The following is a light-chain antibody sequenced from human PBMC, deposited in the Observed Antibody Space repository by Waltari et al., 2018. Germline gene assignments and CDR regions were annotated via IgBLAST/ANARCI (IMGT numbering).Light chain of an antibody. J-gene: IGKJ2*01. CDR1: QSISNF. CDR2: SSC. CDR3: QQSSTTPST. V-gene: IGKV1-39*01. Sequence: DIQMTQSPSSLSASVGDRVTITCRASQSISNFLNWYQQKPGEAPKFLIYSSCTLQSGVPARFSGAGSGTDFSLTIISLQPEDFASYYCQQSSTTPSTFGQGTKLEIK.